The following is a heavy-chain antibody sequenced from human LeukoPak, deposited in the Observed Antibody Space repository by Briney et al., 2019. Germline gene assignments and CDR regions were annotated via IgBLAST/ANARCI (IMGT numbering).Heavy chain of an antibody. D-gene: IGHD2-8*02. CDR2: IYHSGST. J-gene: IGHJ5*01. Sequence: SENLSLTCAVTGYSISSGYYWGWIRQPPGKGLGWIGSIYHSGSTYHNPSRKSRVTISVDTSKNQFSLKLSSVTAADTAVYYCARVYCTGGSCFAGWFDSWGQGTLVTVSS. CDR3: ARVYCTGGSCFAGWFDS. V-gene: IGHV4-38-2*01. CDR1: GYSISSGYY.